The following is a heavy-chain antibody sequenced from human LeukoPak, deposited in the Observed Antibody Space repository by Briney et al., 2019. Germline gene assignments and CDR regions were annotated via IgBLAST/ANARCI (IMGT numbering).Heavy chain of an antibody. CDR1: GGTFSSYA. CDR2: IIPIFGTA. CDR3: ARRSQKPRWFGEVMGLEYYMDV. V-gene: IGHV1-69*05. Sequence: SVKVSCKASGGTFSSYAISWVRQAPGQGLAWMGGIIPIFGTANYAQKFQGRVTITTDESTSTAYMELSSLRSEDTAVYYCARRSQKPRWFGEVMGLEYYMDVWGKGTTVTVSS. J-gene: IGHJ6*03. D-gene: IGHD3-10*01.